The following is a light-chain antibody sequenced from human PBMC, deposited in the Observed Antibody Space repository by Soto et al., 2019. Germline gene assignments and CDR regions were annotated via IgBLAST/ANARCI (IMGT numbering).Light chain of an antibody. J-gene: IGLJ1*01. CDR2: GVT. V-gene: IGLV2-14*01. Sequence: QSVLTQPASESGSPGQWITIYCTGTSSDVGGYNYVSWYQQHPGIAPKLLIYGVTNRPSGVSTRFSGSKSGNTASLTISGLQAEDEADYHCSSYTSASTLLYLFGTGTKLTVL. CDR1: SSDVGGYNY. CDR3: SSYTSASTLLYL.